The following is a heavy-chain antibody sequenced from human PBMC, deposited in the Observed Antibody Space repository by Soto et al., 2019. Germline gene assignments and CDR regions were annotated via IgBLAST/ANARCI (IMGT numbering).Heavy chain of an antibody. D-gene: IGHD3-16*02. CDR1: GFTFSNAW. CDR2: IKSKTDGGTT. J-gene: IGHJ4*02. Sequence: GGSLRLSCAASGFTFSNAWMSWVRQAPGKGLEWVGRIKSKTDGGTTDYAAPVKGRFTISRDDSKNTLYLQMNSLKTEDTAVYYCTTDVHHYIWGSYRYLIDYWGQGTLVTVSS. V-gene: IGHV3-15*01. CDR3: TTDVHHYIWGSYRYLIDY.